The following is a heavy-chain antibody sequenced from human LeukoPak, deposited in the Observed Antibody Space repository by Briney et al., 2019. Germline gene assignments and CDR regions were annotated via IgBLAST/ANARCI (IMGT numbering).Heavy chain of an antibody. CDR2: ISWNSGSI. J-gene: IGHJ4*02. CDR3: AKGGNRGNYFGY. CDR1: GFTFSSYW. D-gene: IGHD7-27*01. V-gene: IGHV3-9*03. Sequence: GGSLRLSCAASGFTFSSYWMHWVRQAPGKGLEWVSGISWNSGSIGYADSVKGRFTISRDNAKNSLYLQMNSLRAEDMALYYCAKGGNRGNYFGYWGQGTLVTVSS.